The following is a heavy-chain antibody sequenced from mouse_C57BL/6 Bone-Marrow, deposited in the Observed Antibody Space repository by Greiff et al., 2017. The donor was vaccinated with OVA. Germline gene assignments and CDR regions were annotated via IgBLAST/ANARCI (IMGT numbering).Heavy chain of an antibody. Sequence: VQLQQSGPELVKPGASVKLSCKASGYTFTSYDINWVKQRPGQGLEWIGWIYPRDGSTKYNEKFKGKATLTVDTSSSTAYMELHSLTSEDSAVYFCARGSIYYYGSSYWYFDVWGTGTTVTVSS. CDR2: IYPRDGST. V-gene: IGHV1-85*01. D-gene: IGHD1-1*01. J-gene: IGHJ1*03. CDR1: GYTFTSYD. CDR3: ARGSIYYYGSSYWYFDV.